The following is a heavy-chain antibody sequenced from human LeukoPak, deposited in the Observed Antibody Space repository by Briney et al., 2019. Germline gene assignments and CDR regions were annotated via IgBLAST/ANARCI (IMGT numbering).Heavy chain of an antibody. J-gene: IGHJ6*02. CDR2: INAGNGNT. D-gene: IGHD2-8*01. Sequence: ASVKVSCKASGYTFTSYAMHWVRQAPGQRLEWMGWINAGNGNTKYSQKLQGRVTITRDTSASTAYMELSSLRSEDTAVYYCARDNGKSSPPGVWGQGTTVTVSS. V-gene: IGHV1-3*01. CDR1: GYTFTSYA. CDR3: ARDNGKSSPPGV.